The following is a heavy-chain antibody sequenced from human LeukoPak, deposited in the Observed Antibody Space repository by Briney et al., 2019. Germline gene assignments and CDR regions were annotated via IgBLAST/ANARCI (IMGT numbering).Heavy chain of an antibody. CDR2: IYYSGST. D-gene: IGHD6-19*01. CDR1: GSSISSSSYY. J-gene: IGHJ4*02. Sequence: SETLSLTCTVSGSSISSSSYYWGWIRQPPGKGLEWIGSIYYSGSTYYNPSLKSRVTISVDTSKNQVSLKLTSVTAADTAVYYCARSGRVVAGSYIFDYWGQGTLVTVSS. V-gene: IGHV4-39*07. CDR3: ARSGRVVAGSYIFDY.